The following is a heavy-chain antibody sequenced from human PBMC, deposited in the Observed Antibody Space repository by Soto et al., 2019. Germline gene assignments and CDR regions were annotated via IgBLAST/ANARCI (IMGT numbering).Heavy chain of an antibody. CDR1: GFTFSSYA. V-gene: IGHV3-23*01. CDR3: ARESFYDSSGYLAY. Sequence: HPGGSLRLSCAASGFTFSSYAMSWVRQAPGKGLEWVSAISGSGSSTYYADSVKGRFTISRDNSKNTLYLQMNSLRAEDTAVYYCARESFYDSSGYLAYWGQGTLVTVSS. CDR2: ISGSGSST. D-gene: IGHD3-22*01. J-gene: IGHJ4*02.